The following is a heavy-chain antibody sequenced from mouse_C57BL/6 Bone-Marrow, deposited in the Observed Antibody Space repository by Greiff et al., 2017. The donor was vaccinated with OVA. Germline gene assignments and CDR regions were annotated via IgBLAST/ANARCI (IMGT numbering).Heavy chain of an antibody. CDR2: IDPANGNT. J-gene: IGHJ3*01. Sequence: EVQLQQSVAELVRPGDSVKLSCTASGFNIKNTYMNWVKQRPEQGLEWIGRIDPANGNTKYAPKFQGKATITADTSSKPAFLQLSSLTSEDTAIYYCARGRGFAYWGQGTLVPVSA. D-gene: IGHD3-3*01. CDR3: ARGRGFAY. CDR1: GFNIKNTY. V-gene: IGHV14-3*01.